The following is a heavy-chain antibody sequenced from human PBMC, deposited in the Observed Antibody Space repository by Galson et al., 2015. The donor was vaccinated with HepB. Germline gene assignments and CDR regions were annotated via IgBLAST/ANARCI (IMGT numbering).Heavy chain of an antibody. Sequence: SVKVSCKASGYTFTSYGISWVRQAPGQGLEWMGWISAYNGNTNYAQKLQGRVTMTTDTSTSTAYMELRSLRSDDTAVYYCARGSDENIVVVPADYGFDPWGQGTLVTVSS. CDR1: GYTFTSYG. V-gene: IGHV1-18*01. J-gene: IGHJ5*02. D-gene: IGHD2-2*01. CDR2: ISAYNGNT. CDR3: ARGSDENIVVVPADYGFDP.